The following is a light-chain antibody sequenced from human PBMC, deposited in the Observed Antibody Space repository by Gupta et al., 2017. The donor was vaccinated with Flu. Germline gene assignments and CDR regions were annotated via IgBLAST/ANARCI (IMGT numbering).Light chain of an antibody. J-gene: IGLJ1*01. CDR1: SPNIGAGYD. CDR2: NNH. CDR3: LSYDNSLSGYV. Sequence: QSVLTQPPSVSGAPGLRVTISCAGSSPNIGAGYDVHWYQQLPGTAPRLLIYNNHDRPSGVPDRFSGSKSGTSASLAITGLQAEDEAGYYCLSYDNSLSGYVFGTGTEVTVL. V-gene: IGLV1-40*01.